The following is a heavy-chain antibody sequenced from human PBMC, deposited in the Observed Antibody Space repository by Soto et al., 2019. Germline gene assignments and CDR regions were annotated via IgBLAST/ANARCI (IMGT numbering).Heavy chain of an antibody. CDR1: GFSFSDYY. D-gene: IGHD3-22*01. CDR3: GRARYDSSHYCPDY. J-gene: IGHJ4*01. V-gene: IGHV3-72*01. Sequence: PGGSLRLSCAASGFSFSDYYMDWVRQAPGKGLDWVGRTRNKANSYTTEYAASVKGRFTISRDDSKNSLYLQMNSLKTEDTAVYYCGRARYDSSHYCPDYWRQGTLVTVSS. CDR2: TRNKANSYTT.